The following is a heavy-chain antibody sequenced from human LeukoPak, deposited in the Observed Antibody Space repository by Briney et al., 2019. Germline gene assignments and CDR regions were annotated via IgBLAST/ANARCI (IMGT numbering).Heavy chain of an antibody. V-gene: IGHV4-59*08. CDR3: ARLSYYYYGMDV. J-gene: IGHJ6*02. CDR2: IYYSGST. CDR1: GGSISSYY. Sequence: SKTLSLTCTVSGGSISSYYWSWIRQPPGKGLEWIGYIYYSGSTNYNPSLKSRVTISVDTSKNQFSLKLSSVTAADTAVYYCARLSYYYYGMDVWGQGTTVTVSS.